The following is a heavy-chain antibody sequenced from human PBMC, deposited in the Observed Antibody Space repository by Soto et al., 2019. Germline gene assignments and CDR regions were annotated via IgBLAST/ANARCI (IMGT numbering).Heavy chain of an antibody. CDR1: GESFSGFY. D-gene: IGHD3-10*01. CDR2: IDQSGST. J-gene: IGHJ5*02. CDR3: AGGRDTVVREVMNCFTP. V-gene: IGHV4-34*01. Sequence: SETLSLTCAVYGESFSGFYWNWLRQPPGEGLEWIGKIDQSGSTNYNPSLKSRVTMSVDTSRSQFSLKLTSVTAMAPAVYYCAGGRDTVVREVMNCFTPGAQGTRFTFSS.